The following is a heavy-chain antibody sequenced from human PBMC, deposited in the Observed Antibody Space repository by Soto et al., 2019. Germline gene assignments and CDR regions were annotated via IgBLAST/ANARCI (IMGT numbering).Heavy chain of an antibody. Sequence: TLSLTCTVSGGSISSGDYYWSWIRQPPGKGLEWIGYIYYSGSTYYNPSLKSRVTISVDTSKNQFSLKLSSVTAADTAVYYCARGGGYYDFWSGYCCSRSWFDPWGQGTLVTVSS. CDR2: IYYSGST. V-gene: IGHV4-30-4*01. D-gene: IGHD3-3*01. J-gene: IGHJ5*02. CDR1: GGSISSGDYY. CDR3: ARGGGYYDFWSGYCCSRSWFDP.